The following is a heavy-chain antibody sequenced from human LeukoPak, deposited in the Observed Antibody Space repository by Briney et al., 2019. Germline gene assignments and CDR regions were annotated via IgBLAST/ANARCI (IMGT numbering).Heavy chain of an antibody. Sequence: PSETLSLTCTVSGGSISSSSYYWGWIRQPPGKGLEWIGSIYYSGSTYYNPSLKSRVTISVDTSKNQFSLKLSSVTAADTAVYYCASLSSPLRSTDYWGQGTLVTVSS. CDR3: ASLSSPLRSTDY. CDR2: IYYSGST. V-gene: IGHV4-39*07. CDR1: GGSISSSSYY. D-gene: IGHD2-2*01. J-gene: IGHJ4*02.